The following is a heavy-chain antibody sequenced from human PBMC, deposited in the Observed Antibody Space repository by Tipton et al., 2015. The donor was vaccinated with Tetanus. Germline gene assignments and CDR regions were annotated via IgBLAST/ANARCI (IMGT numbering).Heavy chain of an antibody. J-gene: IGHJ4*02. CDR2: ISPDGSNQ. CDR1: GFPFFSYN. Sequence: SLRLSCAASGFPFFSYNMHWVRQAPGKGLESVAVISPDGSNQHYSDSVKGRFTISRDNSKNALYLQMIGLRAEDTAVYYCAKGWGSLDHWGQGTLVTVSS. D-gene: IGHD7-27*01. V-gene: IGHV3-30*18. CDR3: AKGWGSLDH.